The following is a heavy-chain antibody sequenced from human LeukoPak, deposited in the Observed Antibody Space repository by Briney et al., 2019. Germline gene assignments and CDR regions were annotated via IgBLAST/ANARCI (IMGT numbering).Heavy chain of an antibody. CDR2: INHSGST. D-gene: IGHD2-15*01. CDR3: ARGGRAPGGTSIVVVVAAYDY. CDR1: GGSFSGYY. V-gene: IGHV4-34*01. Sequence: SETLSLTCAVYGGSFSGYYWSWIRQPPGKGLEWIGEINHSGSTNYNPSLKSRVTISVDTSKNQFSLKLSSVTAADTAVYYCARGGRAPGGTSIVVVVAAYDYWGQGTLVTVSS. J-gene: IGHJ4*02.